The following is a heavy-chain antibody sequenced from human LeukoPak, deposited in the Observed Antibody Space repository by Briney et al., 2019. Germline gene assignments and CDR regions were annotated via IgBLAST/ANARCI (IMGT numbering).Heavy chain of an antibody. V-gene: IGHV3-23*01. D-gene: IGHD3-22*01. CDR3: AKDTYYYDSSGYGYGMDV. Sequence: GSLRLSCAASGFSFSSYAMAWVRQAPGKGLKWVSTISGSGGSTHYADSVKGRFTISRDNSKNTLYLQMNSLRAEDTAVYYCAKDTYYYDSSGYGYGMDVWGQGTTVTVSS. CDR2: ISGSGGST. CDR1: GFSFSSYA. J-gene: IGHJ6*02.